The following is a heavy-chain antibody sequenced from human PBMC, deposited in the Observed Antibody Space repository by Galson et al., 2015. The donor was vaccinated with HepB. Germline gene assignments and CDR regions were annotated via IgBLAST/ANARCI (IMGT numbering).Heavy chain of an antibody. J-gene: IGHJ4*02. Sequence: SLRLSCAASGFSFSSYGLHWVRQAPGKGLEWVSTINDDGRNTHYADNVRGRFTISKDTSENTLYLHMNSLRADDTAVYYCTKGDGGYYEIDYWGQGALVSVSS. D-gene: IGHD1-26*01. CDR2: INDDGRNT. CDR1: GFSFSSYG. CDR3: TKGDGGYYEIDY. V-gene: IGHV3-23*01.